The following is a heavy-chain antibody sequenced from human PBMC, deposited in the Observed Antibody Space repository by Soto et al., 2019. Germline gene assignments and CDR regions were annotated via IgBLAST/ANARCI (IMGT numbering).Heavy chain of an antibody. J-gene: IGHJ6*02. V-gene: IGHV3-30*18. Sequence: QVQLVESGGGVVQPGRSLRLSCAASGFTFSSYGMHWVRQAPGKGLEWVAVISYDGSNKYYADSVKGRFTISRDNSKNTLYLQMNSLRAEDTAVYYCAKDNLLRYFDWLPLYGMDVWCQGTTVTVSS. CDR1: GFTFSSYG. D-gene: IGHD3-9*01. CDR3: AKDNLLRYFDWLPLYGMDV. CDR2: ISYDGSNK.